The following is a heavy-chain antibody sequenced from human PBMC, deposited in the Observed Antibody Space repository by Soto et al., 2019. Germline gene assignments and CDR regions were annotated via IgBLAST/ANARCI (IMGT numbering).Heavy chain of an antibody. V-gene: IGHV1-2*04. CDR1: GYTFTGYY. CDR3: ANDPVRYYYGMDV. CDR2: INPNSGGT. J-gene: IGHJ6*02. Sequence: ASVKVSCKASGYTFTGYYMHWVRQAPGQGLEWMGWINPNSGGTNYAQKFQGWVTMTRDTSISTAYMELSRLRSDDTAVYYCANDPVRYYYGMDVWGQGTTVTVSS. D-gene: IGHD3-16*01.